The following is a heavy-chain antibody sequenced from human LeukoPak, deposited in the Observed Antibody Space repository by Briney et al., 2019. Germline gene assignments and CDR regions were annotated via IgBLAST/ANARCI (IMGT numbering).Heavy chain of an antibody. V-gene: IGHV3-48*04. CDR1: GFTFSSYS. Sequence: GGSLRLSCAASGFTFSSYSMNWVRQAPGKGLEWVSHISSSSTSRYYTDSVKGRFTISRDNARNSLYLQMNSLRVEDTAVYYCAKEAGQDYGALDAFDVWGQGTMVTVSS. J-gene: IGHJ3*01. CDR2: ISSSSTSR. CDR3: AKEAGQDYGALDAFDV. D-gene: IGHD4-17*01.